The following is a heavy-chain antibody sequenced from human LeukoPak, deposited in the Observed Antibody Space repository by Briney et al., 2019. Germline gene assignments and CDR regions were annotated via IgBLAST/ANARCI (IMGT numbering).Heavy chain of an antibody. CDR2: IYNGVNT. V-gene: IGHV4-61*01. Sequence: SETLTLTCTVSGASVSSASYWTWIRQPPGKGVEWIAHIYNGVNTNYNPSLKSRVTISVDTSKNQFSLRLNSVTAADTAVYYCARSRAFNSGAFDPWGQGSLVTVSS. D-gene: IGHD1-26*01. CDR1: GASVSSASY. CDR3: ARSRAFNSGAFDP. J-gene: IGHJ5*02.